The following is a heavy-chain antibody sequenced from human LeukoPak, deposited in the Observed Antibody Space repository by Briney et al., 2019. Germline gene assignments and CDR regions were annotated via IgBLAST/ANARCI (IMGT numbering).Heavy chain of an antibody. D-gene: IGHD3-10*01. CDR3: ARSMVRGVIIPSG. V-gene: IGHV3-53*01. CDR2: IYSGGST. CDR1: GFTLSSYA. Sequence: PGGSLRLSCAASGFTLSSYAMSWVRQAPGKGLEWVSVIYSGGSTYYADSVKGRFTISRDNSKNTLYLQMNSLRAEDTAVYYCARSMVRGVIIPSGWGQGTLVTVSS. J-gene: IGHJ4*02.